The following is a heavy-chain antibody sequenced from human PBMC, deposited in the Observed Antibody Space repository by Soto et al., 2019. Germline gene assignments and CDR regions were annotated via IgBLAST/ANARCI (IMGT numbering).Heavy chain of an antibody. Sequence: PGGSLRLSCEASGFTFSGFDMHWVRQPTGKGLEWVSTIGTAGDTYYAVSVKGRFTISRDHAKNSLSLQMTSLRAGDTAVYFCARGQEVGAHFFDSWGQGTQVTVSS. CDR2: IGTAGDT. CDR3: ARGQEVGAHFFDS. D-gene: IGHD2-15*01. J-gene: IGHJ4*02. V-gene: IGHV3-13*01. CDR1: GFTFSGFD.